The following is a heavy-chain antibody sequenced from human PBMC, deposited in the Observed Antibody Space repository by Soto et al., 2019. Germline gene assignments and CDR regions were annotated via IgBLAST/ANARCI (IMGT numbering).Heavy chain of an antibody. Sequence: QVQLQESGPGLVKPSQTLTLTCSVSGGSIDTGGFYWSWARQLPGKGLQWIGYIYYTGAPYYNPALKSSVVISLDTSANQFSLSLTSLTAADTAVYYCASGTLHDISFDSLGQGRLVTVSS. V-gene: IGHV4-31*03. D-gene: IGHD2-21*01. CDR2: IYYTGAP. CDR1: GGSIDTGGFY. CDR3: ASGTLHDISFDS. J-gene: IGHJ4*02.